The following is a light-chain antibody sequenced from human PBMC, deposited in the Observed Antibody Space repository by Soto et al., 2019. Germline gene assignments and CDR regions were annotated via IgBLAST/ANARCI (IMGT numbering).Light chain of an antibody. CDR3: SLYTGSSYV. J-gene: IGLJ1*01. CDR2: AVT. CDR1: SSDVGSYNR. V-gene: IGLV2-18*01. Sequence: QSVLTQTPSVSGSPGQSVTISCTGTSSDVGSYNRVSWYQQPPGTAPRLMIYAVTNRPSGVPDRFSGSKSGNTASLTISGLQAEDEDDYYCSLYTGSSYVFGTGTKVTVL.